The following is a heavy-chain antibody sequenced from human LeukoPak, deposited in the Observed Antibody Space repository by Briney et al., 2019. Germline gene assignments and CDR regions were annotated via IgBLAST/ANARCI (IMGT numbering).Heavy chain of an antibody. Sequence: SVKVSCKASGGTFSSYAISWVRQAPGQGLEWMGGIIPIFGTANYAQKFRGRVTITADESTSTAYMELSSLRSEDTAVYYCAREKPLGITMIVPLSAFDIWGQGTMVTVSS. V-gene: IGHV1-69*01. CDR1: GGTFSSYA. CDR2: IIPIFGTA. CDR3: AREKPLGITMIVPLSAFDI. D-gene: IGHD3-22*01. J-gene: IGHJ3*02.